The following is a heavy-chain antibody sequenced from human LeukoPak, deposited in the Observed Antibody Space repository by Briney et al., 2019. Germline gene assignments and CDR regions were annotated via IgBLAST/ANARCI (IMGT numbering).Heavy chain of an antibody. Sequence: GGSLRLSCAASGLIFSKYWMTWVRQAPGKGLEGVGSIKPEGCEKYYLDSVKGRFTISRGNASDSLYLQMNSLRDDDTSVYFCARDASALYWGRGTLVTVSS. CDR2: IKPEGCEK. V-gene: IGHV3-7*01. J-gene: IGHJ4*02. CDR3: ARDASALY. D-gene: IGHD6-19*01. CDR1: GLIFSKYW.